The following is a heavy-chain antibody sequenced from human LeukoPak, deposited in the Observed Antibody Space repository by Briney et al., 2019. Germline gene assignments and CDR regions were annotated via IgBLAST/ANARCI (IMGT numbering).Heavy chain of an antibody. D-gene: IGHD3-10*01. CDR3: ASTYYGSGSYYYYY. CDR2: IKQDGSER. Sequence: GGSLRLSCAASGFTFSSYWMHWVRQAPGKGLEWVANIKQDGSERYYVDSVKGRFTISRDNAKNSLYLQMNSLRAEDTAVYYCASTYYGSGSYYYYYWGQGTLVTVSS. J-gene: IGHJ4*02. V-gene: IGHV3-7*01. CDR1: GFTFSSYW.